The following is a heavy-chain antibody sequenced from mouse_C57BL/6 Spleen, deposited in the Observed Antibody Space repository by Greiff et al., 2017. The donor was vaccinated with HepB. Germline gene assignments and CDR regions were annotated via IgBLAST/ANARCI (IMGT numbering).Heavy chain of an antibody. Sequence: VQLQQSGAELVRPGASVKLSCTASGFNIKDYYMHWVKQRPEQGLEWIGRIDPEDGDTEYAPKFQGKATMTADTSSNTAYLQLSSLTSEDTAVYYCTTGGSSTAWFAYWGQGTLVTVSA. CDR3: TTGGSSTAWFAY. CDR1: GFNIKDYY. CDR2: IDPEDGDT. J-gene: IGHJ3*01. V-gene: IGHV14-1*01. D-gene: IGHD1-1*01.